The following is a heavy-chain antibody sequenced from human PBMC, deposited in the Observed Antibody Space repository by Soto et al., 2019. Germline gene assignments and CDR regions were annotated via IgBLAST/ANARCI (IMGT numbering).Heavy chain of an antibody. CDR3: ARSWNAYGTYGAFDS. J-gene: IGHJ4*02. CDR2: IYPADSDT. Sequence: GESLKISCKVSGYNFSNFWLAWVRQMPGKGLELLGLIYPADSDTRYSTSFQGQVTFSADKSITTAYLHWSNLKASDTAMYYCARSWNAYGTYGAFDSWGQGTRVTVSS. D-gene: IGHD4-17*01. CDR1: GYNFSNFW. V-gene: IGHV5-51*01.